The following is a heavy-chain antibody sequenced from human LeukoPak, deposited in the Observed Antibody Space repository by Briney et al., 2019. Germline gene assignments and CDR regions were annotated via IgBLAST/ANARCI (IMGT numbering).Heavy chain of an antibody. J-gene: IGHJ3*02. CDR1: GYTFTSYG. D-gene: IGHD3-9*01. CDR3: ARDRHDYDILTGYYNLDAFDI. CDR2: ISAYNGNT. Sequence: ASVKVSCKASGYTFTSYGISWVRQAPGQGLEWMGWISAYNGNTNYAQKLQGRVIMTTDTSTSTAYMELRSLRSDDTAVYYCARDRHDYDILTGYYNLDAFDIWGQGTMVTVSS. V-gene: IGHV1-18*04.